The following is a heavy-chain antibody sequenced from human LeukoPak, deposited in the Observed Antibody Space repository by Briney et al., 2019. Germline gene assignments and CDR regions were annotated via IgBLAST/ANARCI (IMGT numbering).Heavy chain of an antibody. D-gene: IGHD5-24*01. CDR3: ARETPRRGETRDGYR. Sequence: PGGSLRLSFAASGFTFSDYTMNWVRQAPGKGLEWVSYIDLSGSVLYYVDSVKGRFTISRDNAKNSLYLQMNSLRAEDTGVYYCARETPRRGETRDGYRWGQGTVVTVSS. V-gene: IGHV3-48*04. CDR1: GFTFSDYT. J-gene: IGHJ4*02. CDR2: IDLSGSVL.